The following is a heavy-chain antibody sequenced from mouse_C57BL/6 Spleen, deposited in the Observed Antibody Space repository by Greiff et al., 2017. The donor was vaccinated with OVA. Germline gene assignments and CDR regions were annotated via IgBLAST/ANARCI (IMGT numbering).Heavy chain of an antibody. CDR1: GYTFTSYL. J-gene: IGHJ2*01. V-gene: IGHV1-52*01. Sequence: QVQLQQPGAELVRPGSSVKLSCKASGYTFTSYLMHWVKQRPIQGLEWIGNIDPSDSETHYNQKFKDKATLTVNKSSSTAYMQRSSLTSEDSAVYYCAREDRGYFDYWGQGTTLTVSS. CDR3: AREDRGYFDY. CDR2: IDPSDSET.